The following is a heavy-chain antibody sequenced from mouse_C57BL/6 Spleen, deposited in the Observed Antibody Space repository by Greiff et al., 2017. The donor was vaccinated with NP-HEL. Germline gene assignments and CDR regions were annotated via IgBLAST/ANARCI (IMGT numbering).Heavy chain of an antibody. CDR3: ARQEYAMDY. Sequence: EVQLVESGGGLVKPGGSLKLSCAASGFTFSDYGMHWVRQAPEQGLEWVAYISSGSSTIYYADTVKGRFTISRDNAKNTLFLQMTSLRSEDTAMYYCARQEYAMDYWGQGTSVTVSS. J-gene: IGHJ4*01. CDR2: ISSGSSTI. V-gene: IGHV5-17*01. CDR1: GFTFSDYG.